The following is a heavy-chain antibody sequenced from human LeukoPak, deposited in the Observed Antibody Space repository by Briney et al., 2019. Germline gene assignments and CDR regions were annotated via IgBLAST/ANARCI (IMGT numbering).Heavy chain of an antibody. CDR1: GGSLNTYA. J-gene: IGHJ5*02. Sequence: SVKVSCKPSGGSLNTYAFNWVRQAPGQGLEWMGRIIPILGIANYAQKFQGRVTITADKSTSTAYMELSSLRSEDTAVYYCARVRQLPIVGATSNWFDPWGQGTLVTVSS. CDR3: ARVRQLPIVGATSNWFDP. V-gene: IGHV1-69*04. D-gene: IGHD1-26*01. CDR2: IIPILGIA.